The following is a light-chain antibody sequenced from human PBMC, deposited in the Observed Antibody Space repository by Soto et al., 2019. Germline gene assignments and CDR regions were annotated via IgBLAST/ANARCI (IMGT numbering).Light chain of an antibody. CDR1: QSVADN. J-gene: IGKJ5*01. Sequence: EVMMTQSPATLSVSPGERVTLSCRSSQSVADNLAWFHQKPVQGPRLLIYGASTRATGIPARFSGSGSETDFTLTVSSLRSEDSAVYYCQQYNYWPITFGQGTRLEI. CDR2: GAS. V-gene: IGKV3-15*01. CDR3: QQYNYWPIT.